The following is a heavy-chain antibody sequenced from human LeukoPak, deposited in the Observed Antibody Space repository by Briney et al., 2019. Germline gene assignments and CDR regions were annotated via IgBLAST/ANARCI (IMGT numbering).Heavy chain of an antibody. Sequence: SQTLSLTCDISGDRVSCNSAAWNWIRQSPSRGLEWLGRTYYRSEWYSDYAVSVKGCIIINADTSKNQFSLQLKSVTPEDTAVYYCAREQDYFDYWGQGTLVTVSS. CDR1: GDRVSCNSAA. CDR3: AREQDYFDY. V-gene: IGHV6-1*03. CDR2: TYYRSEWYS. J-gene: IGHJ4*02.